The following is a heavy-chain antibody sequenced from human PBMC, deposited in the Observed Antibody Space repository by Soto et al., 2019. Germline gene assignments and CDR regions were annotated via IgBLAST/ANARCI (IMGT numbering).Heavy chain of an antibody. CDR1: GGSISSGGYY. Sequence: QVQLQESGPGLVKPSQTLSLTCTVSGGSISSGGYYWSWIRQHPGKGLEWIGYIYYSGSTYYNPSLKSRVTIXXDXSXXQFSLKLSSVTAADTAVYYCAREHYYGSGSYYFQHWGQGTLVTVSS. D-gene: IGHD3-10*01. J-gene: IGHJ1*01. CDR2: IYYSGST. CDR3: AREHYYGSGSYYFQH. V-gene: IGHV4-31*03.